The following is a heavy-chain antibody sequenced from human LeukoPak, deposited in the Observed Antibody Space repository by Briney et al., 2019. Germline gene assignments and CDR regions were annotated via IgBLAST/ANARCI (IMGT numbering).Heavy chain of an antibody. CDR1: GYSFTTYD. CDR3: AKGFSDYDGSDYAFSFY. D-gene: IGHD3-22*01. J-gene: IGHJ4*02. Sequence: ASVKISCKTSGYSFTTYDITWVRQATGQGLEWMGWMNPNNGNTGYAQKFQGRVTMTRDTSISTAYMELSSLRSEDTAVYYCAKGFSDYDGSDYAFSFYWGQGTLVTASS. CDR2: MNPNNGNT. V-gene: IGHV1-8*01.